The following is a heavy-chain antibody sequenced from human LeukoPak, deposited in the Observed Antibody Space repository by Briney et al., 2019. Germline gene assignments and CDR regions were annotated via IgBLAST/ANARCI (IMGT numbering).Heavy chain of an antibody. Sequence: SETLSLTCTVSGYSISNGYYWSWIRQPPGKGLEWIGEINHSGSTNYNPSLKSRVTISVDTSKNQFSLKLSSVTAADTAVYYCARDSGSGSYSLDFDYWGQGTLVTVSS. D-gene: IGHD3-10*01. V-gene: IGHV4-34*01. CDR3: ARDSGSGSYSLDFDY. J-gene: IGHJ4*02. CDR1: GYSISNGYY. CDR2: INHSGST.